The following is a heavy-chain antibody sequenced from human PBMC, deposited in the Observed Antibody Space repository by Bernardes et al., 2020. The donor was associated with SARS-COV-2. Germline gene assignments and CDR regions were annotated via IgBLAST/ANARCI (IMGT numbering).Heavy chain of an antibody. D-gene: IGHD3-16*01. Sequence: ASLKVSCKASGYTFTSYAMNWVRQAPGQGLEWMGWINTNTGNPTYAQGFTGRFVFSLDTSVSTAYLQISSLKAEDTAVYYCARGGYDYVWGSYPGDYWGQGTLVTVSS. CDR2: INTNTGNP. V-gene: IGHV7-4-1*02. CDR3: ARGGYDYVWGSYPGDY. CDR1: GYTFTSYA. J-gene: IGHJ4*02.